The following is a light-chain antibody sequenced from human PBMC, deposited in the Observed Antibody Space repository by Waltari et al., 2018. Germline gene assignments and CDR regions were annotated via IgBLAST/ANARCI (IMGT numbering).Light chain of an antibody. CDR2: QNT. V-gene: IGLV3-1*01. CDR3: QARDSTIAV. Sequence: SYEVTQPPSVSVSPGQTASVTCSGDELGSKYTSWYQQRPGQSPVVVIYQNTKRPAGIPERFSGANSGNTATLTISGTQAMDEADYYCQARDSTIAVFGGGTKLTVL. J-gene: IGLJ2*01. CDR1: ELGSKY.